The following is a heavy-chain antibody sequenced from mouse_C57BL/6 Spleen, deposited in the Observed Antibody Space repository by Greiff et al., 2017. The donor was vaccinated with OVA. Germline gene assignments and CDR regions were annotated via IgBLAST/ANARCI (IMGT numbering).Heavy chain of an antibody. CDR1: GYTFTSYW. V-gene: IGHV1-72*01. D-gene: IGHD1-1*01. CDR3: ARGGTTVVARDYFDY. J-gene: IGHJ2*01. Sequence: QVQLQQPGAELVKPGASVKLSCKASGYTFTSYWMHWVKQRPGRGLEWIGRIDPNSGGTKYNEKFKSKATLTVDKPSSTAYMQLSRLTSEESAVYDGARGGTTVVARDYFDYWGQGTTLTVSS. CDR2: IDPNSGGT.